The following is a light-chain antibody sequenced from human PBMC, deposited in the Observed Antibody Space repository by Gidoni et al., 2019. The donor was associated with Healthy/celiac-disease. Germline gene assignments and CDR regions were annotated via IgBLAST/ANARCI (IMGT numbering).Light chain of an antibody. Sequence: EIVITHSPATLSVSPGERATLSCRASQSVSSNLAWYQHKPGPAPRLLIYGASTRATGIPARFSGSGSGTEFTLTISSLQSEDVAVYYCQQYNNWPPLFTFGPGTKVDIK. CDR2: GAS. V-gene: IGKV3-15*01. J-gene: IGKJ3*01. CDR3: QQYNNWPPLFT. CDR1: QSVSSN.